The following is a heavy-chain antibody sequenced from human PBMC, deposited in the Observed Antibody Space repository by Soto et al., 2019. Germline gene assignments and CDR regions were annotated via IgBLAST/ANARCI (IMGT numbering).Heavy chain of an antibody. J-gene: IGHJ1*01. CDR1: GFTFSSDS. CDR3: AKIDSSGWFHYFQH. V-gene: IGHV3-23*01. D-gene: IGHD6-19*01. CDR2: ISARGDGT. Sequence: EVQLLESGGGLVQPGGSLRLSCAASGFTFSSDSMSWVRQAPGKGLEWVSGISARGDGTFYADSVKGRFTISRDTSKNTLYLQMNSPRAEDTAVYYCAKIDSSGWFHYFQHWGQGTLVTVSS.